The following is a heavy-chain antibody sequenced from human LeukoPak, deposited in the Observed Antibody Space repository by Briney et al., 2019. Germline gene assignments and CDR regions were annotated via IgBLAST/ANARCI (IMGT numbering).Heavy chain of an antibody. CDR1: GGTFSSYA. J-gene: IGHJ4*02. D-gene: IGHD4-17*01. CDR2: VIPIFGTA. Sequence: ASVKVSCKASGGTFSSYAISWVRQAPGQGLEWMGGVIPIFGTANYAQKFQGRVTITADESTSTAYMELSSLRSEDTAVYYCARLEITTVTTSDYWGQGTLATVSS. CDR3: ARLEITTVTTSDY. V-gene: IGHV1-69*13.